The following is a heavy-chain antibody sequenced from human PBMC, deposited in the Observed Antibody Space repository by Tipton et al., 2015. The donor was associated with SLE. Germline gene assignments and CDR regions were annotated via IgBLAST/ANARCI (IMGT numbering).Heavy chain of an antibody. CDR2: INHRGST. J-gene: IGHJ1*01. V-gene: IGHV4-34*01. Sequence: LSLTCAVYGGSFSGYYWSWIRQPPGKGLEWIGEINHRGSTNYNPSLKSRVTISVDTSKNQFSLKLSSVTAADTAVYFCARCYSNYEYFQHWGQGTLVTVSS. CDR3: ARCYSNYEYFQH. CDR1: GGSFSGYY. D-gene: IGHD4-11*01.